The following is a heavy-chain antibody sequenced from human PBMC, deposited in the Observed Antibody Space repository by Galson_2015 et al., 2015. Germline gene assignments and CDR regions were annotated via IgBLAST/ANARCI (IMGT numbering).Heavy chain of an antibody. CDR3: ARVLEWSQNYYYYMDV. CDR1: GGSISSYY. J-gene: IGHJ6*03. CDR2: IYYSGST. V-gene: IGHV4-59*01. Sequence: ETLSLTCTVSGGSISSYYWSWIRQPPGKGLEWIGYIYYSGSTNYNPSLKSRVTISVDTSKNQFSLKLSSVTAADTAVYYCARVLEWSQNYYYYMDVWGKGTTVTVSS. D-gene: IGHD3-3*01.